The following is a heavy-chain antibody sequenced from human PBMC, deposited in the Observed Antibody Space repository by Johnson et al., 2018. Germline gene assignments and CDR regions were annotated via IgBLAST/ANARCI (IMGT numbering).Heavy chain of an antibody. CDR3: ARVGAFCGGACYSAEYFQH. D-gene: IGHD2-21*02. CDR2: ISSRRRYI. V-gene: IGHV3-21*01. Sequence: VQLVQSGGGLVKPGGSLRLSCAASGFTFSNYSMNWVRQAPGKGLEWVSSISSRRRYIYYADSLKGRFTISRDNAKNSLYLQMNSLRAEDTAVYYCARVGAFCGGACYSAEYFQHWGQGTLVTVSS. J-gene: IGHJ1*01. CDR1: GFTFSNYS.